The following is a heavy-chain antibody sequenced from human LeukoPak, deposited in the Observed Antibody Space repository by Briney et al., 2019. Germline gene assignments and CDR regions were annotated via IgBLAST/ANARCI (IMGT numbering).Heavy chain of an antibody. D-gene: IGHD6-13*01. CDR3: AREGTSSWYYFDY. CDR1: GFTFSSYG. CDR2: IWYDGSNK. V-gene: IGHV3-33*01. J-gene: IGHJ4*02. Sequence: GGSLRLSCAASGFTFSSYGMHWVRQAPGKGLEWVAVIWYDGSNKYYADSVKGRFIISRDNSKNTLYLQMNSLRAEDTAVYYCAREGTSSWYYFDYWGRGTLVTVSS.